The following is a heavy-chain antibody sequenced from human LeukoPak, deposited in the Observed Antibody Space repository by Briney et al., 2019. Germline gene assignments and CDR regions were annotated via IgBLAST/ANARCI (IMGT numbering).Heavy chain of an antibody. J-gene: IGHJ6*04. D-gene: IGHD3-9*01. Sequence: MPSQTLSRTCTVSGCSISSGGYYWSWIRQHPGKGLEWIGYFYYSESTYYNPSLKSRVTISVDTSKNQFSLKLSSVTAADTAVYYCARDALTGMAGDPSYYYYGMDVWGKGTTVTVSS. CDR3: ARDALTGMAGDPSYYYYGMDV. CDR2: FYYSEST. CDR1: GCSISSGGYY. V-gene: IGHV4-31*03.